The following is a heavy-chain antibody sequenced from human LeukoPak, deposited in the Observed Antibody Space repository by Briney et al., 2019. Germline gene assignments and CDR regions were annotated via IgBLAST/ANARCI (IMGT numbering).Heavy chain of an antibody. CDR2: ISAYNGNT. D-gene: IGHD3-22*01. Sequence: ASVKVSCKASGYTFTSYGISWVRQAPGQGFEWMGWISAYNGNTNYAQKLRGRVTMTTDTSTSTAYMELRSLRSDDTAVYYCAKHSSGYYFDYWGQGTLVTVSS. V-gene: IGHV1-18*01. CDR1: GYTFTSYG. CDR3: AKHSSGYYFDY. J-gene: IGHJ4*02.